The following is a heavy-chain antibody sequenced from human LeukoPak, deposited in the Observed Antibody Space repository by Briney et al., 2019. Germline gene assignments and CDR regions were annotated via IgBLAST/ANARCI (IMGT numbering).Heavy chain of an antibody. V-gene: IGHV4-39*07. CDR2: IYDSGST. J-gene: IGHJ5*02. D-gene: IGHD3-16*01. CDR3: ARARRGTVDP. CDR1: GGSIRSSYYY. Sequence: PSETLSLTCTVSGGSIRSSYYYWGWIRQPPGKGLEWIGSIYDSGSTNYNPSLKSRVTISVDTSKNQFSLKLSSVTAADTAVYYCARARRGTVDPWGQGTLVTVSS.